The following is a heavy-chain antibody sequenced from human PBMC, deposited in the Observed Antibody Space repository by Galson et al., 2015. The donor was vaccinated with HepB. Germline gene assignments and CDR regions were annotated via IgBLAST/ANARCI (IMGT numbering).Heavy chain of an antibody. J-gene: IGHJ4*02. V-gene: IGHV3-30*18. CDR2: ISYDGSNK. CDR1: GFTFSSYG. CDR3: AKDLGTVDTAMVGY. D-gene: IGHD5-18*01. Sequence: SLRLSCAASGFTFSSYGMHWVRQAPGKGLEWVAVISYDGSNKYYADSVKGRFTISRDNSKNTLYLQMNSLRAEDTAVYYCAKDLGTVDTAMVGYWGQGTLVTVSS.